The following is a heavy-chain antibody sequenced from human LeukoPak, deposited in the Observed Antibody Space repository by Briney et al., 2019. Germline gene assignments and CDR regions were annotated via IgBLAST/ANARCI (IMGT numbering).Heavy chain of an antibody. CDR3: ARDRYGDYVSDY. J-gene: IGHJ4*02. V-gene: IGHV3-23*01. Sequence: GGSLRLSCAASGFTFSSYAMSWVRQAPGKGLEWVSAISGSGGSTYYADSVKGRFTISRDHAKISLYLQMNSLRDEDTAVYYCARDRYGDYVSDYWGQGTLVTVSS. CDR2: ISGSGGST. CDR1: GFTFSSYA. D-gene: IGHD4-17*01.